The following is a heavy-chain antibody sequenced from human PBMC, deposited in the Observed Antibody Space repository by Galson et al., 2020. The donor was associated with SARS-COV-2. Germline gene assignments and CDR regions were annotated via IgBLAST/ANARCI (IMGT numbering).Heavy chain of an antibody. Sequence: SETLSLTCTVSGGSVSSDRYYWSWIRQPPGKGLERIGYVSYGGGSSYNPSLKSRVTISVDTSKNQFSLKVSSVTAADMALYYCARETYDSSGYYYDYWGQGTLVTVSS. CDR3: ARETYDSSGYYYDY. CDR1: GGSVSSDRYY. CDR2: VSYGGGS. D-gene: IGHD3-22*01. J-gene: IGHJ4*02. V-gene: IGHV4-61*01.